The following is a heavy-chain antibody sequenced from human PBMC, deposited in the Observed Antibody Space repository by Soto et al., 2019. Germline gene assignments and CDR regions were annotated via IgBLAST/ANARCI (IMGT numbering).Heavy chain of an antibody. CDR3: ARDLVGFDY. D-gene: IGHD3-16*02. V-gene: IGHV3-33*01. CDR1: GFTFSSYG. CDR2: IWYDGSNK. Sequence: QVQLVESGGGVVQPGRSLRLSCEASGFTFSSYGIHWVRQAPGKGLEWVAVIWYDGSNKYYADSVKGRFTISRDNSKNTLYLQMNSLRAEDTAVYYCARDLVGFDYWGQGTLVTVSS. J-gene: IGHJ4*02.